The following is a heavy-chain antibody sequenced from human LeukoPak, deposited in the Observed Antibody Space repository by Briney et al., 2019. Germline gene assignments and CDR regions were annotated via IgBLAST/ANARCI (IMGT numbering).Heavy chain of an antibody. CDR3: ARQTAMGRSGDY. CDR2: IDPSDFDT. CDR1: GYSFTSYW. V-gene: IGHV5-51*01. Sequence: GESLKISCKASGYSFTSYWIGWVRQMPGKGLEWMGIIDPSDFDTRYTPSFQGQVTISADKSLTTAYLQWNSLKASDTAMYYCARQTAMGRSGDYWGQGTLVIVSS. J-gene: IGHJ4*02. D-gene: IGHD5-18*01.